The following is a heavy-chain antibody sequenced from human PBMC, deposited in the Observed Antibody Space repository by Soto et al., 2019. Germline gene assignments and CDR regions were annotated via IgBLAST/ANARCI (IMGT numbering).Heavy chain of an antibody. CDR2: IDPSDSYT. CDR1: GYSFTSYW. D-gene: IGHD3-22*01. J-gene: IGHJ4*02. Sequence: GESLKISCKGSGYSFTSYWISWVRQMPGKGLEWMGRIDPSDSYTNYSPSFQGHVTISADKSISTAYLQWSSLKASDTAMYYCAIHTPYYYDSSGYYYTYDYWGQGTLVTVSS. V-gene: IGHV5-10-1*01. CDR3: AIHTPYYYDSSGYYYTYDY.